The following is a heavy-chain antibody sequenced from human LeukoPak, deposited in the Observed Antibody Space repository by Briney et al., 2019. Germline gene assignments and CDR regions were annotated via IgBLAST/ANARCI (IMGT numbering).Heavy chain of an antibody. Sequence: SETLSLTCTVSGDSISTYYLSWIRQPAGKGLEWIGRIYAGGSTNYNPALERRVTMSMDTSKKQFSLKLRSVTAADTAVYYCARDRGLSGEVLFDPWGQGTLVTVSS. CDR1: GDSISTYY. V-gene: IGHV4-4*07. D-gene: IGHD3-10*01. J-gene: IGHJ5*02. CDR2: IYAGGST. CDR3: ARDRGLSGEVLFDP.